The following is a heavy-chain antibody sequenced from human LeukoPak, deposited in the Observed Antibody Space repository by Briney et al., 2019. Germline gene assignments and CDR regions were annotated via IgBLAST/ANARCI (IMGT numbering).Heavy chain of an antibody. J-gene: IGHJ3*02. CDR2: IYHSGST. CDR1: GGSISSGGYY. Sequence: SETLSLTCTVSGGSISSGGYYWSGIRQPPGKGLEWIGYIYHSGSTYYNPSLKSRVTISVDRSKNQFSLKLSSVTAADTAVYYCARDPPYYGDAFDIWGQGTMVTVSS. CDR3: ARDPPYYGDAFDI. V-gene: IGHV4-30-2*01. D-gene: IGHD3-22*01.